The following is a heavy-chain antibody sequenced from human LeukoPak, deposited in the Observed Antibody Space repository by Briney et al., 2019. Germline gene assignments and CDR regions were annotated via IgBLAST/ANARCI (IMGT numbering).Heavy chain of an antibody. J-gene: IGHJ3*02. CDR2: MYAGSST. CDR3: ARKGNAFDI. D-gene: IGHD3-10*01. CDR1: GFTVSSTY. V-gene: IGHV3-53*01. Sequence: PGGSLRLSCAASGFTVSSTYMTWVRQAPGKGLEWVSVMYAGSSTYYADSVKGRFTISRDNPKNTLYLQMNSLRAEDTAVYYCARKGNAFDIWGQGTMVTVSS.